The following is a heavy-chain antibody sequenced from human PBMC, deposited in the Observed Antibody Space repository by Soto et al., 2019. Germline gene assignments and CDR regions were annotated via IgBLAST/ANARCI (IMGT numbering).Heavy chain of an antibody. D-gene: IGHD1-26*01. Sequence: LRLSCTGSGFPFDDFVINWVRQAPGKGLEWVAFISYDSTKTYYADSVKGRFTISRDNSNSALYVQMNSLTGEDTAVYYCARTRSAWSDFHYYPLDVWGQGTTVTVSS. CDR1: GFPFDDFV. CDR2: ISYDSTKT. J-gene: IGHJ6*02. V-gene: IGHV3-30*17. CDR3: ARTRSAWSDFHYYPLDV.